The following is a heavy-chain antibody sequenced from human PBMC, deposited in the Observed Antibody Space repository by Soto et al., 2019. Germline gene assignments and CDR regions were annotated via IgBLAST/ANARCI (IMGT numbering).Heavy chain of an antibody. J-gene: IGHJ6*03. CDR1: GYTFTSYA. D-gene: IGHD3-10*01. V-gene: IGHV1-3*01. Sequence: ASVKVSCKASGYTFTSYAMHWVRQAPGQRLEWMGWINAGNGNTKYSQKFQGRVTITRDTSASTAYMELSSLRSEDTAVYYCARDPIVMVQGVILPHYYYYYYMDVWGKGTTVTVSS. CDR3: ARDPIVMVQGVILPHYYYYYYMDV. CDR2: INAGNGNT.